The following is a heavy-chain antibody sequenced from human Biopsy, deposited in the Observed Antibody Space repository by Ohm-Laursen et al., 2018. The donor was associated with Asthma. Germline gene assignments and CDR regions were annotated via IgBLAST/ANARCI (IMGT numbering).Heavy chain of an antibody. CDR3: ARTTYGDDGFDP. CDR2: IYYTGTT. V-gene: IGHV4-39*07. J-gene: IGHJ5*02. D-gene: IGHD4-17*01. CDR1: GGSISSSSYH. Sequence: GTLSLTCTVSGGSISSSSYHWGWIRQPPGKGLAWIGHIYYTGTTNYSPSLKSRATISVDRSKNQFSLKLTSVTAADTAVYYCARTTYGDDGFDPWGQGTLVTVSS.